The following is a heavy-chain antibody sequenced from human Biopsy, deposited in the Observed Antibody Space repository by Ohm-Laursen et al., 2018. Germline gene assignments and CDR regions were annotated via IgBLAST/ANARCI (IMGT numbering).Heavy chain of an antibody. D-gene: IGHD3-16*01. V-gene: IGHV1-2*02. CDR2: IDTINGGT. J-gene: IGHJ3*01. CDR3: ARDIMNRIAGLVARSDVFDV. CDR1: GYTFTDYF. Sequence: ASVKVSCKTSGYTFTDYFVHWVRQAPGQGLEWMGWIDTINGGTRSAQKFQGRVTMTRDTSISTAYMELSRLISDDTAVYYCARDIMNRIAGLVARSDVFDVWGQGTLVTVSS.